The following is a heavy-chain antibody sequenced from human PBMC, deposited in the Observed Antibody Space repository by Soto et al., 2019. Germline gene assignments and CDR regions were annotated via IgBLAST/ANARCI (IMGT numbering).Heavy chain of an antibody. J-gene: IGHJ4*02. CDR2: ISYDGSNI. Sequence: SLRLSCAASGFTFSSYGMHWVRQAPGKGLEWVAVISYDGSNIYYAGSVKGRFTISRDNSKNTLYLQMNSLRAEDTAVYYCAKEPYSSGWYYFDYWGQGTLVTVSS. V-gene: IGHV3-30*18. D-gene: IGHD6-19*01. CDR1: GFTFSSYG. CDR3: AKEPYSSGWYYFDY.